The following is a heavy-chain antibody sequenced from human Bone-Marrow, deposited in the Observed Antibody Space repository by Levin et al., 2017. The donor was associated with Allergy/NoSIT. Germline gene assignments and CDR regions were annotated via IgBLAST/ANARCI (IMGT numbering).Heavy chain of an antibody. CDR2: IKSKTDGGTT. J-gene: IGHJ3*02. CDR3: TTDLPSITMIAVDAFDI. Sequence: GGSLRLSCAASGFTFSNAWMSWVRQAPGKGLEWVGRIKSKTDGGTTDYAAPVKGRFTISRDDSKNTLYLQMNSLKTEDTAVYYCTTDLPSITMIAVDAFDIWGQGTMVTVSS. CDR1: GFTFSNAW. D-gene: IGHD3-22*01. V-gene: IGHV3-15*01.